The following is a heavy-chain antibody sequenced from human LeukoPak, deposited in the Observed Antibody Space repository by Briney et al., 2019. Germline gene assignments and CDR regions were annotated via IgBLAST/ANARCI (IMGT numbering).Heavy chain of an antibody. CDR1: GFTFSSYG. CDR2: IRYDGSNK. D-gene: IGHD1-1*01. CDR3: AKDGIGRGLYCHFDY. Sequence: GGSLRLSCAASGFTFSSYGMHWVRQAPGKGLEWVAFIRYDGSNKYYADSVKGRFTISRDNSKNSLYLQMNSLRAEDTALYYFAKDGIGRGLYCHFDYWGQGTLGTGSS. J-gene: IGHJ4*02. V-gene: IGHV3-30*02.